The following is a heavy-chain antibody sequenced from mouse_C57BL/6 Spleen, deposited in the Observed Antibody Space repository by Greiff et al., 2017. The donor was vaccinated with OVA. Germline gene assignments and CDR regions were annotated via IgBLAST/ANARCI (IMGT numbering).Heavy chain of an antibody. D-gene: IGHD2-3*01. J-gene: IGHJ2*01. CDR2: IDPETGGT. Sequence: VQLKQSGAELVRPGASVTLSCKASGYTFTDYEMHWVKQTPVHGLEWIGAIDPETGGTAYNQKFKGKAILTADKSSRTAYMELRSLTSEVSAVYYWTRGGIYDGYWNWGQGTTLTVSS. CDR3: TRGGIYDGYWN. CDR1: GYTFTDYE. V-gene: IGHV1-15*01.